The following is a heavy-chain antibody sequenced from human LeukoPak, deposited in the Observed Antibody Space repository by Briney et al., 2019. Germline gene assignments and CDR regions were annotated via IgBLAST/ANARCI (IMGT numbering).Heavy chain of an antibody. CDR2: IIPIFGTA. CDR3: ARVELERLGLYYYYYMDV. CDR1: GGTFSSYA. J-gene: IGHJ6*03. Sequence: SVKVSCKASGGTFSSYAINWVRQAPGQGLEWMGGIIPIFGTANYAQKFQGRVTITTDESTSTAYMELSSLRSEDTAVYYCARVELERLGLYYYYYMDVWGKGTTVTVSS. V-gene: IGHV1-69*05. D-gene: IGHD1-1*01.